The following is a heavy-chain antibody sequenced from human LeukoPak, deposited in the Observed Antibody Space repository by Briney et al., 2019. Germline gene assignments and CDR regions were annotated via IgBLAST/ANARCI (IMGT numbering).Heavy chain of an antibody. D-gene: IGHD5-12*01. CDR1: GYTFINYG. V-gene: IGHV1-18*04. CDR2: ISAYNGNT. J-gene: IGHJ2*01. Sequence: ASVTVSFKGSGYTFINYGFSWVRQAPGQGLEGMGWISAYNGNTNYLQKFQGRVTITTDTSTTTVYMELRSLRSDDTAVYYCARVSTNSRVAGYDPQWYFDLWGRGTPVTVSP. CDR3: ARVSTNSRVAGYDPQWYFDL.